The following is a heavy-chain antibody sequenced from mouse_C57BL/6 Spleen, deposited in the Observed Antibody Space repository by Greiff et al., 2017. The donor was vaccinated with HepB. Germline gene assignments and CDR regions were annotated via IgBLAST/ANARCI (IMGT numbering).Heavy chain of an antibody. Sequence: VQLQQPGAELVRPGSSVKLSCKASGYTFTSYWMDWVKQRPGQGLEWIGNIYPSDSETHYNQKFKDKATLTVDKSSSTAYMQLSSLTSEDSAVYYCAREDYYGYYAMDYWGQGTSVTVSS. V-gene: IGHV1-61*01. CDR3: AREDYYGYYAMDY. J-gene: IGHJ4*01. D-gene: IGHD1-2*01. CDR2: IYPSDSET. CDR1: GYTFTSYW.